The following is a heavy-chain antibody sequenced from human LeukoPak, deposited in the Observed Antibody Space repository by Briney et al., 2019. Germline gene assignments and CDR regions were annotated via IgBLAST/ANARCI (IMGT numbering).Heavy chain of an antibody. CDR3: ASDSRYCSSTSCYSYYYYYMDV. J-gene: IGHJ6*03. CDR1: GGTFSSYA. V-gene: IGHV1-69*05. Sequence: ASVKVSCKASGGTFSSYAISWVRQAPGQGLEWMGGIIPIFGTANYAQKFQGRVTITTDESTSTAYMELSSLRSEDTAVYYCASDSRYCSSTSCYSYYYYYMDVWGKGTTVTVSS. CDR2: IIPIFGTA. D-gene: IGHD2-2*01.